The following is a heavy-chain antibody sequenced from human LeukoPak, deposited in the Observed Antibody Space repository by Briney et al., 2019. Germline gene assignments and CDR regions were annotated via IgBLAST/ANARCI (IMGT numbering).Heavy chain of an antibody. J-gene: IGHJ5*02. CDR2: VKSYGRST. D-gene: IGHD4-11*01. Sequence: RGSLRLSCAASGFASSTYWMHSVSPAPGEGLVWVSRVKSYGRSTTYADSVKERLAISRDTDKTTLDLQMNRLRAYDAAVHYCARSVSSYYANWFDPWGQGTLVTVSS. CDR3: ARSVSSYYANWFDP. CDR1: GFASSTYW. V-gene: IGHV3-74*03.